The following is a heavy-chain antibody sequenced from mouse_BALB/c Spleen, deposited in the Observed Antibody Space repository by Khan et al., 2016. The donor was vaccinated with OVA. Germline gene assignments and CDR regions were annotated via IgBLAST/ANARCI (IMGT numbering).Heavy chain of an antibody. J-gene: IGHJ2*01. CDR1: GYSITSGYG. CDR2: ISYSGST. D-gene: IGHD1-2*01. CDR3: ARTARKKY. V-gene: IGHV3-2*02. Sequence: VQLKQSGPGLVKPSQSLSLTCTVTGYSITSGYGWNWIRQFPGNKLEWMGYISYSGSTNYNPSLKSRISITRDTSKNQFFLQLNSVTTEDTATYYCARTARKKYWGQGTTLTVSS.